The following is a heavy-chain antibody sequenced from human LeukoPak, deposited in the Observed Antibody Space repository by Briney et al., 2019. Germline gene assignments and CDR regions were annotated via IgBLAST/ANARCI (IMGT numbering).Heavy chain of an antibody. CDR3: ARVQRGYSYGNVDY. D-gene: IGHD5-18*01. V-gene: IGHV1-18*01. CDR1: GYTFTSYG. Sequence: ASVKVSCRASGYTFTSYGISWVRQAPGQGLEWMGWISAYNGNTNYAQKLQGRVTMTTDTSTSTAYMELRSLRSDDTAVYYCARVQRGYSYGNVDYWGQGTLVTVSS. CDR2: ISAYNGNT. J-gene: IGHJ4*02.